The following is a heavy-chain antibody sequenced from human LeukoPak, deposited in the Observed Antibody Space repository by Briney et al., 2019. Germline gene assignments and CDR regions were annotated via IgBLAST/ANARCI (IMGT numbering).Heavy chain of an antibody. J-gene: IGHJ4*02. CDR2: IHITGST. D-gene: IGHD2-15*01. V-gene: IGHV3-53*01. CDR1: GFTVSGNY. CDR3: ARGYCSGGSCTKFDY. Sequence: PGGSLRLSCAASGFTVSGNYMTWVRQAPGKGLEWVSFIHITGSTFYADSVKGRFTISRDDSKSTVYLQMNSLRAEDTAIYYCARGYCSGGSCTKFDYWGQGTLVTVSS.